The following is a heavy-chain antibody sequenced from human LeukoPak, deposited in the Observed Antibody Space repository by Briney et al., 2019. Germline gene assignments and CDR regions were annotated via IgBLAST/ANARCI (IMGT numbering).Heavy chain of an antibody. Sequence: ASVKVSCKASGYTFTSYYMHWVRQAPGQGLEWMGIFNPSGGSTSYAQKFQGRVTMTRDTSTSTVYMELSSLRSEDTAVYYCARCTYGSGSYRGHNWFDPWGQGTLVTVSS. J-gene: IGHJ5*02. CDR1: GYTFTSYY. CDR3: ARCTYGSGSYRGHNWFDP. V-gene: IGHV1-46*01. CDR2: FNPSGGST. D-gene: IGHD3-10*01.